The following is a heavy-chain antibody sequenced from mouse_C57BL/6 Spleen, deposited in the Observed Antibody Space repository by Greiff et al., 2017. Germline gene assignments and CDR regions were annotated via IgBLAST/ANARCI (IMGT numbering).Heavy chain of an antibody. CDR1: GYTFTSYG. V-gene: IGHV1-81*01. J-gene: IGHJ2*01. Sequence: VQRVESGAELARPGASVKLSCKASGYTFTSYGISWVKQRTGQGLEWIGEIYPRSGNTYYNEKFKGKATLTADKSSSTAYMELRSLTSEDSAVYFCARSGDYDDWGQGTTLTVSS. CDR3: ARSGDYDD. CDR2: IYPRSGNT. D-gene: IGHD2-4*01.